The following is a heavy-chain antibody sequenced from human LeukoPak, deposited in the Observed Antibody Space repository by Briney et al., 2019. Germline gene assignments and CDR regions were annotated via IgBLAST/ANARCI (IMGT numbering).Heavy chain of an antibody. D-gene: IGHD5-18*01. CDR3: AKMRGYSYGPDYYFDY. CDR1: GFTFSTYA. V-gene: IGHV3-23*01. CDR2: ISGSDGST. Sequence: GGSLRFSCAASGFTFSTYAMSWVRQAPGKGLEWVSAISGSDGSTYYADSVKDRFTISRDNSKNTLYLQMNNLRAEDTAVYYCAKMRGYSYGPDYYFDYWGQGTLVTVSS. J-gene: IGHJ4*02.